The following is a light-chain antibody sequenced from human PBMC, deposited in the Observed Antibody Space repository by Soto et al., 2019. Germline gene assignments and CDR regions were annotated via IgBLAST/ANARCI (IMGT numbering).Light chain of an antibody. V-gene: IGKV1-39*01. Sequence: PSSLSASVTDRVTMTCLASQTISSSFNWYQQKPGKAPNLLIYGASSLQSGVPSRFSGSGSGTDFTLTISSLQPEDFATYYCQQSYSTPCTFGQGTRLEIK. CDR1: QTISSS. CDR3: QQSYSTPCT. CDR2: GAS. J-gene: IGKJ5*01.